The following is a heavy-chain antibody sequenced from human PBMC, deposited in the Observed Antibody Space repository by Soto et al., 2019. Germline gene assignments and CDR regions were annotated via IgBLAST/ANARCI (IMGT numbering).Heavy chain of an antibody. J-gene: IGHJ4*02. CDR1: GFTFSSYA. D-gene: IGHD6-19*01. Sequence: PGGSLRLSCAASGFTFSSYAMHWVRQAPGKGLEWVAVISYDGSNKYYADSVKGRFTISRDNSKNTLYLQMNSLRAEDTAVYYCARDYYIAMVPIAVAGYYFDYWGQGTLVTVSS. CDR2: ISYDGSNK. CDR3: ARDYYIAMVPIAVAGYYFDY. V-gene: IGHV3-30-3*01.